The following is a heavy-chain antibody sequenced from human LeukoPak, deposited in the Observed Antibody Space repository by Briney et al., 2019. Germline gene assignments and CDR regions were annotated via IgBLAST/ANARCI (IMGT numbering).Heavy chain of an antibody. D-gene: IGHD3-9*01. CDR2: ISSSSSYI. V-gene: IGHV3-21*01. J-gene: IGHJ5*02. Sequence: GGSLRLSCAASGFTFSSYSTNWVRQAPGKGLEWVSSISSSSSYIYYADSVKGRFTISRDNAKNSLYPQMNSLRAEDTAVYYCASLDFDWFDGGNWFDPWGQGTLDTVSS. CDR1: GFTFSSYS. CDR3: ASLDFDWFDGGNWFDP.